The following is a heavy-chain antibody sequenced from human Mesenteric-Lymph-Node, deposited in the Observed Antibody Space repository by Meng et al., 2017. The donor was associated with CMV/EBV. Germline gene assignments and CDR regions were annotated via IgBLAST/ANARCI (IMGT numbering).Heavy chain of an antibody. CDR1: GYTFTGYF. J-gene: IGHJ4*02. D-gene: IGHD3-10*01. CDR3: AKDAFQGLGSGTYDS. CDR2: INPISGGV. Sequence: ASVKVSCKTSGYTFTGYFLHWVRQAPGQGLEWMGWINPISGGVKYAQKFQGRVTIIRDTSISTAYMELSRLKSDDTAIYYCAKDAFQGLGSGTYDSWGQGTLVTVSS. V-gene: IGHV1-2*02.